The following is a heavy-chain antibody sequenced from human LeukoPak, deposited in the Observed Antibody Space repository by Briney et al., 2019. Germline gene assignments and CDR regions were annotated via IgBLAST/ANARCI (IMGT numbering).Heavy chain of an antibody. V-gene: IGHV4-39*07. CDR2: IYYSGST. J-gene: IGHJ4*02. Sequence: SETLSLTCTVSGGSISSSSYYWGWIRQPPGKGLEWIGSIYYSGSTYYNPSLKSRVTISVDTSKNQFSLKLSSVTAADTAVYYCARYRDGYNHYYFDYWGQGTLVTVSS. CDR1: GGSISSSSYY. D-gene: IGHD5-24*01. CDR3: ARYRDGYNHYYFDY.